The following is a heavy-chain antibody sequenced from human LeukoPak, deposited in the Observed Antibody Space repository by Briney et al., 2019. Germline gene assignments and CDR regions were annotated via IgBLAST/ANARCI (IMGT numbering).Heavy chain of an antibody. D-gene: IGHD3-3*01. Sequence: GGSLRLSCAASGFTFSSYWMHWVRQAPGKGLVGVSRINTDGSSTSYADSVKGRFTISRDNAKNTLYLQMNSLRAEDTAVYYCAREWNDFWSGYYYYYYYMDVWGKGTTVTVSS. V-gene: IGHV3-74*01. CDR1: GFTFSSYW. J-gene: IGHJ6*03. CDR3: AREWNDFWSGYYYYYYYMDV. CDR2: INTDGSST.